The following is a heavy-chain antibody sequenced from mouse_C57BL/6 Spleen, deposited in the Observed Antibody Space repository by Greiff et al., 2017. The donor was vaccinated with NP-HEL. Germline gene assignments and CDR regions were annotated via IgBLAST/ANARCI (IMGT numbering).Heavy chain of an antibody. CDR1: GYAFSSSW. D-gene: IGHD1-1*01. CDR2: IYPGDGDT. J-gene: IGHJ2*01. Sequence: QVQLQQSGPELVKPGASVKISCKASGYAFSSSWMNWVKQRPGKGLEWIGRIYPGDGDTNYNGKFKGKATLTADKSSSTAYMQLSSLTSEDSAVYFCARGASPYYGGGYWGQGTTLTVSS. V-gene: IGHV1-82*01. CDR3: ARGASPYYGGGY.